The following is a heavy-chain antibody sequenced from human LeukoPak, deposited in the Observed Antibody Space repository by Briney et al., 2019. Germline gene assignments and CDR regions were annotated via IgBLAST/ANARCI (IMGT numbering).Heavy chain of an antibody. CDR2: IYSGGST. D-gene: IGHD3-10*01. J-gene: IGHJ6*02. V-gene: IGHV3-66*04. Sequence: GGSLRLSCAASGFTVSSNYMSWVRQPPGKGLEWVSVIYSGGSTYYADSVKGRFTISRDNSKNTLYLQMNSLRAEDTAVYYCASQVYYGSGSPDLYYYYYYGMDVWGQGTTVTVSS. CDR3: ASQVYYGSGSPDLYYYYYYGMDV. CDR1: GFTVSSNY.